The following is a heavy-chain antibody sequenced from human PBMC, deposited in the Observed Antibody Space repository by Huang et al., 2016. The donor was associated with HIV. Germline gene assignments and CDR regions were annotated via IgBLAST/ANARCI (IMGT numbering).Heavy chain of an antibody. V-gene: IGHV3-23*01. CDR1: RFSFSTYA. D-gene: IGHD2-21*02. Sequence: EVQLLESGGGLVQPGGSLRLSCAASRFSFSTYAISWVRQAPGKGLEGVSAISGSGDKTYYADSVKGRFTISRDNSKNTLFLQMNSLRADDTAVYYCAKVPTVVTFHWGQGTLVTVSS. CDR2: ISGSGDKT. CDR3: AKVPTVVTFH. J-gene: IGHJ4*02.